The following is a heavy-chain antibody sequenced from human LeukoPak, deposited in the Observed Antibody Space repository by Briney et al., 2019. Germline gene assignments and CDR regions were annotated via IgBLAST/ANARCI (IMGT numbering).Heavy chain of an antibody. CDR3: ARGPPPDFDC. CDR2: IYSSGST. Sequence: SETLSLTCTVSGGSISNYYWSWIRQPAGKGLEWIGRIYSSGSTDYNPSPKSRVTMSVDTSKNQFSLNLRSVTAADTAVYYCARGPPPDFDCWGQGTLVTVSS. V-gene: IGHV4-4*07. CDR1: GGSISNYY. J-gene: IGHJ4*02.